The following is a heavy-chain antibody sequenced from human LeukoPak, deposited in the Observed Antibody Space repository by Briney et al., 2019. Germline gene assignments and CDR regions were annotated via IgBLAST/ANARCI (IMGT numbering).Heavy chain of an antibody. CDR3: ARDPQVSC. CDR2: IYSDGST. V-gene: IGHV3-53*01. CDR1: GFIVSSNY. J-gene: IGHJ4*02. Sequence: PGGSLRLSCTASGFIVSSNYMTWVRQAPGKGLEWVSVIYSDGSTFYADSVKGRFTISRDTSKSLMSLQMTNLRADDTAVYYCARDPQVSCWGQGALVTVSS.